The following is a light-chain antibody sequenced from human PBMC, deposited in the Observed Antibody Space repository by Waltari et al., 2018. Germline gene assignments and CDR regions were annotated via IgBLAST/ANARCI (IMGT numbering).Light chain of an antibody. CDR3: QQLSTYPLS. J-gene: IGKJ4*01. CDR2: AAA. CDR1: QGISSS. Sequence: DIQLTQSPSFLSVYVGDRVTITCRASQGISSSLARDQHKPAKAPKLLMYAAASLQSGVQSRFSGSGSGTEFTLTISSRQPEDLASYYCQQLSTYPLSIGGRTKVESK. V-gene: IGKV1-9*01.